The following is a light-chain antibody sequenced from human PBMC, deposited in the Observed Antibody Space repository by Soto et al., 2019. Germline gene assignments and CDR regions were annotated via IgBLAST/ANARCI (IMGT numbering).Light chain of an antibody. V-gene: IGKV3-20*01. CDR1: QSVSNNY. J-gene: IGKJ4*01. CDR2: GAS. CDR3: QQYGTSSPLT. Sequence: IVLMQSPGTLSLSPGERATLSCRASQSVSNNYVAWYQQKPGQAPRLLIAGASSRATGIPDRFSGSGSGTDFTLTISRLDPEDFAVYYCQQYGTSSPLTFGGGTKVEIK.